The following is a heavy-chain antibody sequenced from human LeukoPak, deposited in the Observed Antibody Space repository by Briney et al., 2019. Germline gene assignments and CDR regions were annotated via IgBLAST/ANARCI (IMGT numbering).Heavy chain of an antibody. CDR3: ARSAGAAPYAFDI. CDR2: IYPGDSDT. D-gene: IGHD6-6*01. Sequence: GYYPKKSWKESGDSRTRYWSRWVWQMHRKSKEWMGIIYPGDSDTGYSPSFQGQVIISADKSISTAYLQWSSLKASDTAMYYCARSAGAAPYAFDIWGQGTMVTVSS. J-gene: IGHJ3*02. V-gene: IGHV5-51*01. CDR1: GDSRTRYW.